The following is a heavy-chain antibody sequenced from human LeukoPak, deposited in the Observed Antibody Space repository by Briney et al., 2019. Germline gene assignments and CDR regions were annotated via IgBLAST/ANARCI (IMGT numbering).Heavy chain of an antibody. CDR3: ARGVLNGLYGYFDL. J-gene: IGHJ2*01. Sequence: KPSETLSLTCAVYGGSFSGYYWSWIRQPPGKGLEWIGEINHSGSTNYNPSLKSRVTISVDTSKNQFSLKLSSVTAADTAVYYCARGVLNGLYGYFDLWGRGTLVTVSS. CDR1: GGSFSGYY. V-gene: IGHV4-34*01. CDR2: INHSGST. D-gene: IGHD3-16*02.